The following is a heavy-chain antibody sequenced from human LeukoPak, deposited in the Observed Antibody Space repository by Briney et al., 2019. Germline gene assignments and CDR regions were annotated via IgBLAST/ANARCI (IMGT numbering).Heavy chain of an antibody. D-gene: IGHD3-22*01. J-gene: IGHJ5*02. CDR2: IKQDGSEK. Sequence: GGSLRLSCAASGFTFSSYWMSWVRQAPGKGLEWVANIKQDGSEKYYVDSVKGRFTTSRDNAKNSLYLQMNSLRAEDTAVYYCARDYAVVSRSRNWFDPWGQGTLVTVSS. V-gene: IGHV3-7*01. CDR1: GFTFSSYW. CDR3: ARDYAVVSRSRNWFDP.